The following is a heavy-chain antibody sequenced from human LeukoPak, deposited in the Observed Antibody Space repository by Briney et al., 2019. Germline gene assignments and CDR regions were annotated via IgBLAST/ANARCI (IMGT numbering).Heavy chain of an antibody. CDR3: ARHAVVVVAASSH. J-gene: IGHJ4*02. D-gene: IGHD2-15*01. V-gene: IGHV4-39*01. CDR1: GGSTSGSNYY. Sequence: SETLSLTCTVSGGSTSGSNYYWGWIRQPPGKGLEWIGSIYYSGSTYYNPSLKSRVTISVDTSKNQFSLKLSSVTAADTAVYYCARHAVVVVAASSHWGQGTLVTVSS. CDR2: IYYSGST.